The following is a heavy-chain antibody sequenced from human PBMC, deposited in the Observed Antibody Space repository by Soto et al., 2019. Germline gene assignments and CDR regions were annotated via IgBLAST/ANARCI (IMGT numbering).Heavy chain of an antibody. D-gene: IGHD5-12*01. CDR3: VRVVAIPGYPDN. CDR2: IVPIVDTS. CDR1: GGTFSSYA. V-gene: IGHV1-69*12. Sequence: QVQLVQSGAEVRQPASSVKVSCKTSGGTFSSYAISWVRQAPGQELEWMGGIVPIVDTSTDAQKFQGRVTITAYESTSTVYMELSSLRSDDTAVYYCVRVVAIPGYPDNWGQGTLVTVSS. J-gene: IGHJ4*02.